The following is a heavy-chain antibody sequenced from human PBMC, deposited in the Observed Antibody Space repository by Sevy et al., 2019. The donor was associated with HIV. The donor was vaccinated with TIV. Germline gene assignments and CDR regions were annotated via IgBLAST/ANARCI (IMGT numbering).Heavy chain of an antibody. Sequence: GGSLRLSCAAPGFTFSNYAMSWVRQAPGKGLEWVSSISRSGSSTDYADSVKGRFTISRANSMNTLYLQMNSLRAEDTAVYYCAKVDVVVPVADYGLDVWGQGTTVTVSS. CDR3: AKVDVVVPVADYGLDV. V-gene: IGHV3-23*01. CDR1: GFTFSNYA. CDR2: ISRSGSST. J-gene: IGHJ6*02. D-gene: IGHD2-2*01.